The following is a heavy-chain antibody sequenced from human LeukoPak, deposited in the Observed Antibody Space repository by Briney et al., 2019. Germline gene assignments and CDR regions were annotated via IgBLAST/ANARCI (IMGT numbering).Heavy chain of an antibody. D-gene: IGHD4-17*01. CDR1: GYTFTGYY. CDR3: AREAYDYGDDSREPNFDY. V-gene: IGHV1-2*02. Sequence: GASVKVSCKASGYTFTGYYMHWVRQAPGQGLEWMGWINPNSGGTNYAQKFQGRVTMTRDTSISTAYMELSRLRSDDTAVYYCAREAYDYGDDSREPNFDYWGQGTLVTASS. CDR2: INPNSGGT. J-gene: IGHJ4*02.